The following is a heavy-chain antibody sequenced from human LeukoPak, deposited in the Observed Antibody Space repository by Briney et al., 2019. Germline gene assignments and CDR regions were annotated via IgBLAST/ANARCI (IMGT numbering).Heavy chain of an antibody. CDR1: GYSFTSYW. D-gene: IGHD3-16*01. V-gene: IGHV5-51*01. CDR3: GVYDYVWGSFDY. Sequence: GESLKISCKGSGYSFTSYWIGWVRQMPGKGLERTGIIYPGDSDTRYSPSFQGQVTISADKSISTAYLQWSSLKASDTAMYYCGVYDYVWGSFDYWGQGTLVTVSS. J-gene: IGHJ4*02. CDR2: IYPGDSDT.